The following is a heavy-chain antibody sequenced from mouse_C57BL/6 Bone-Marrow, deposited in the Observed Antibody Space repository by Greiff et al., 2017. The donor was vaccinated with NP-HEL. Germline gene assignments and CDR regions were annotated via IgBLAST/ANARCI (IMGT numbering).Heavy chain of an antibody. CDR1: GYTFTEYT. CDR3: ARHGTGPYYSNSAWFAY. J-gene: IGHJ3*01. Sequence: QVQLQQSGAELVKPGASVKLSCKASGYTFTEYTIHWVKQRSGQGLEWIGWFYPGSGSIKYNEKFKDKATLTADKSSSPVYMELSRLTSEDSAVYFCARHGTGPYYSNSAWFAYWGQGTLVTVSA. D-gene: IGHD2-5*01. CDR2: FYPGSGSI. V-gene: IGHV1-62-2*01.